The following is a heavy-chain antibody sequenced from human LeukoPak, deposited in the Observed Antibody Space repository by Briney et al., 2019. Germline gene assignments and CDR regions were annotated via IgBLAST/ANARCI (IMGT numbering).Heavy chain of an antibody. D-gene: IGHD3-10*01. J-gene: IGHJ4*02. CDR3: AKVGGSGSYYQYYFDY. CDR1: GFTFSSYA. V-gene: IGHV3-23*01. Sequence: GGSLRLSCAASGFTFSSYAMSWVRQAPGKGLEWVSAISGSGGSTYYADSAKGRFTTSRDNSKNTLYLQMNSLRAEDTAVYYCAKVGGSGSYYQYYFDYWGQGTLVTVSS. CDR2: ISGSGGST.